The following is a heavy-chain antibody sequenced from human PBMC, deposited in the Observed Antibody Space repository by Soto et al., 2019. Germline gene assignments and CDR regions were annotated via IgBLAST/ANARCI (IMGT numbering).Heavy chain of an antibody. V-gene: IGHV1-46*03. CDR3: CSLDYGQWY. CDR1: GYTFTSHH. J-gene: IGHJ4*01. D-gene: IGHD3-10*01. Sequence: ASVKVSCKASGYTFTSHHMHWVRQVPREGLDWMGMINPRSGGTNSPQKFQGRVTMTRDTSTSTVYMELSSLRSEDTAVYYCCSLDYGQWYWGQ. CDR2: INPRSGGT.